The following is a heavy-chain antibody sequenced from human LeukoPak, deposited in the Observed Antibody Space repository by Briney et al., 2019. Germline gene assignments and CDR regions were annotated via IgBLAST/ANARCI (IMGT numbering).Heavy chain of an antibody. D-gene: IGHD3-22*01. Sequence: GGSLRLSCAASGFTFSSYAMHWVRQAPGKGLEWVAVISYDGSNKYYADSVKGRFTISRDDSKNTLYPQMNSLRAEDTAVYYCAKGRYYDNTGYPIDYWGQGTLVTVSS. CDR3: AKGRYYDNTGYPIDY. J-gene: IGHJ4*02. V-gene: IGHV3-30-3*01. CDR2: ISYDGSNK. CDR1: GFTFSSYA.